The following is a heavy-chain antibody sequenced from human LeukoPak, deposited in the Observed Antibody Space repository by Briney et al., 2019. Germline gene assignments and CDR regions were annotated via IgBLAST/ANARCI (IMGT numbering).Heavy chain of an antibody. Sequence: SVKVSCKASGGTFSSYTISWVRQAPGQGLEWMGRIIPILGIANYAQKFQGRVTITADKSTSTAYMELSSLRSEDTAVYYCARDSMTTAGYHYYYYMDVWGKGTTVTVSS. V-gene: IGHV1-69*04. J-gene: IGHJ6*03. CDR3: ARDSMTTAGYHYYYYMDV. D-gene: IGHD4-11*01. CDR1: GGTFSSYT. CDR2: IIPILGIA.